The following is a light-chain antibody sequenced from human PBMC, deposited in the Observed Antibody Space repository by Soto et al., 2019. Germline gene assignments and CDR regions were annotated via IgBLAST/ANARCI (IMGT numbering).Light chain of an antibody. CDR2: GAS. J-gene: IGKJ4*01. V-gene: IGKV3-20*01. CDR3: QKYGSSLT. Sequence: EIVLTQSPGTLSLSPGXRATLSCRASQSVSSSYLAWYQQKPGQAPRLLIYGASSRATGIADRFSGSGSGTDFTLTISRLEPEDFAVYYCQKYGSSLTFCGGTKVDIK. CDR1: QSVSSSY.